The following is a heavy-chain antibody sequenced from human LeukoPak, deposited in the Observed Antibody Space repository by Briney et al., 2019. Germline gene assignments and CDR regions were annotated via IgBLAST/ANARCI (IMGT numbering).Heavy chain of an antibody. J-gene: IGHJ4*02. D-gene: IGHD3-10*01. Sequence: PGGSLRLSCAASGFTFSYYGFHWVRQAPGKGLEWVAAISFDGSNKYYADSVKGRFTISRDNSKNTLSLQMNNLRVEDTAVYYCARAGSHWHYVYWGQGTVVTVSS. CDR2: ISFDGSNK. CDR3: ARAGSHWHYVY. V-gene: IGHV3-30-3*01. CDR1: GFTFSYYG.